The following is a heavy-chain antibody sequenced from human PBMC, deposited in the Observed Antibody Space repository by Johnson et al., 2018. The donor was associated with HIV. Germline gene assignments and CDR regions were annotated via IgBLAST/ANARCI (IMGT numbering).Heavy chain of an antibody. J-gene: IGHJ3*02. D-gene: IGHD2-15*01. CDR3: AREGEYCTGGSCYNAFDI. CDR2: INWNGGRK. Sequence: VQLVESGGGVVQPGRSLRLSCAASGFTFSSYAMHWVRQAPGKGLEWVSGINWNGGRKGYADSLMGRFTISRDNAKKSLYLQINSLRAEDTALYYCAREGEYCTGGSCYNAFDIWGQGTMVIVSS. CDR1: GFTFSSYA. V-gene: IGHV3-20*04.